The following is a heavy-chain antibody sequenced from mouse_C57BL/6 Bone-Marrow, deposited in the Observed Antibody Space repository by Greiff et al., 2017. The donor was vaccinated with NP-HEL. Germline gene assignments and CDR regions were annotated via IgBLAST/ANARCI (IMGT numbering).Heavy chain of an antibody. Sequence: ESGGDLVKPGGSLKLSCAASGFTFSSYGMSWVRQTPDKRLEWVATISSGGSYTYYPDSVKGRFTISRDNAKNTLYLQMSILKSEDTAMYYCARHYYGSSYFYYWGQGTTLTVSS. CDR3: ARHYYGSSYFYY. V-gene: IGHV5-6*01. J-gene: IGHJ2*01. CDR2: ISSGGSYT. D-gene: IGHD1-1*01. CDR1: GFTFSSYG.